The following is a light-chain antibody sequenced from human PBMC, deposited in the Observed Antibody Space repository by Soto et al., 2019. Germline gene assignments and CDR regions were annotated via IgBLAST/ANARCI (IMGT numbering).Light chain of an antibody. CDR2: SNN. Sequence: QSVLTQPPSASGTPGQRVTISCSGSSSNIGSNTVNWYQQLPGTAPKLLIYSNNQRPPGVPDRFSGSKSGTSASLAISGLRSEDEADYYCAAWDDSLNGWVFGGGTKVTVL. CDR1: SSNIGSNT. V-gene: IGLV1-44*01. J-gene: IGLJ3*02. CDR3: AAWDDSLNGWV.